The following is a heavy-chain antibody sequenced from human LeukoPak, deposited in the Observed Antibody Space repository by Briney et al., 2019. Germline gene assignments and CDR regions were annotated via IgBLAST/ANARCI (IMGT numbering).Heavy chain of an antibody. J-gene: IGHJ4*02. Sequence: SETLSLTCTVSGGSISSYYWSWIRQPPGKGLEWIGYIYTSGSTNYNPSLKSRVTISVDTSKNQFSLKLSSVTAADTAVYYCVRATSSGAHFDYWGQGTLVTVSS. CDR2: IYTSGST. D-gene: IGHD1-26*01. CDR1: GGSISSYY. CDR3: VRATSSGAHFDY. V-gene: IGHV4-4*09.